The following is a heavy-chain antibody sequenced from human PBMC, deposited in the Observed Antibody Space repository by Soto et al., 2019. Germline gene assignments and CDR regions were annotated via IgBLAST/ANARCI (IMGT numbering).Heavy chain of an antibody. D-gene: IGHD6-13*01. CDR2: IVVGSGNT. Sequence: SVKVSCKASGFTFTSSAVQWVRQARGQRLEWIGWIVVGSGNTNYAQKFQERVTITRDMSTSTAYMELSSLRSEDTAVYYCARAPPYSLAAAGLWGQGTLVTVSS. CDR1: GFTFTSSA. J-gene: IGHJ4*02. CDR3: ARAPPYSLAAAGL. V-gene: IGHV1-58*01.